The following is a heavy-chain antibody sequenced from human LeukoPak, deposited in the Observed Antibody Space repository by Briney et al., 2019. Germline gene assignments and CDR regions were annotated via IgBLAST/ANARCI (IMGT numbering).Heavy chain of an antibody. J-gene: IGHJ4*02. V-gene: IGHV1-2*02. CDR3: ARSLGYTSSWYLDY. CDR2: INPNNGGT. CDR1: GYTFTGYY. D-gene: IGHD6-13*01. Sequence: VASVKVSCKASGYTFTGYYIHWVRQAPGQGLEWMGWINPNNGGTNYPQKFQGRVTMTRDTSITTAYMELSRLRSDDTAVYYCARSLGYTSSWYLDYWGQGTLVTVSS.